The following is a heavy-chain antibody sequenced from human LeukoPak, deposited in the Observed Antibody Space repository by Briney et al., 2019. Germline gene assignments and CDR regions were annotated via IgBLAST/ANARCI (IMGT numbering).Heavy chain of an antibody. D-gene: IGHD3-9*01. CDR1: GFTFSSYG. Sequence: GRSPRLSCAASGFTFSSYGMHWVRQAPGKGLEWVAVISYDGSNKYYADSVKGRFTISRDNSKNTLYLQMNSLRAEDTAVYYCAKLDSGDAFDIWGQGTMVTVSS. J-gene: IGHJ3*02. V-gene: IGHV3-30*18. CDR3: AKLDSGDAFDI. CDR2: ISYDGSNK.